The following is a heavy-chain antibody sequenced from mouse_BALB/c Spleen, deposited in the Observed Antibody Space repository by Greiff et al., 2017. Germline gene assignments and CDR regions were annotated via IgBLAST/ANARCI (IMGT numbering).Heavy chain of an antibody. V-gene: IGHV1-69*01. Sequence: QVQLKQPGAELVMPGASVKMSCKASGYTFTDYWMHWVKQRPGQGLEWIGAIDTSDSYTSYNQKFKGKATLTVDESSSTAYMQLSSLTSEDSAVYYCARKEGFAYWGQGTLVTVSA. CDR1: GYTFTDYW. CDR3: ARKEGFAY. J-gene: IGHJ3*01. CDR2: IDTSDSYT.